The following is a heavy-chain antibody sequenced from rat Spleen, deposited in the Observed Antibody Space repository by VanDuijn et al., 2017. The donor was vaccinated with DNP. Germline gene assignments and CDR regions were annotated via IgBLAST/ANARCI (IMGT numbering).Heavy chain of an antibody. V-gene: IGHV5-7*01. CDR2: ISYDGSRT. J-gene: IGHJ2*01. D-gene: IGHD4-1*01. CDR3: ARHMRYGSPFDY. CDR1: GFSFRNYY. Sequence: EVQLMESGGGLVQPGRSLKLSCAASGFSFRNYYMAWVRQTPKKGLEWVATISYDGSRTYYRDSVKGRFTISRDNAKSTLYLQMDSLRSEDTATYYCARHMRYGSPFDYWGQGVMVTVSS.